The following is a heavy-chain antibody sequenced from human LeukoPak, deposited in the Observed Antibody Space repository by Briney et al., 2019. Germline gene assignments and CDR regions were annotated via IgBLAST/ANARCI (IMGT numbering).Heavy chain of an antibody. CDR3: AKQLGYCSDGSCYFPY. J-gene: IGHJ4*02. V-gene: IGHV3-23*01. Sequence: GGSLRLSCAASGFTFSSSAMSWVRQAPGKGLEWVSAISNNGGYTYYADSVQGRFTISRDNSKSTLCLQMNSLRAEDTAVYYCAKQLGYCSDGSCYFPYWGQGTLVTDSS. D-gene: IGHD2-15*01. CDR2: ISNNGGYT. CDR1: GFTFSSSA.